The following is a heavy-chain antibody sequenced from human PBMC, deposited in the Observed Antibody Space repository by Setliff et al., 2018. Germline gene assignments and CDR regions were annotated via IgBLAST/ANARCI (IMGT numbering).Heavy chain of an antibody. V-gene: IGHV3-30*02. Sequence: GGSLRVSCAASGFTSNMYGVHWVRQAPGKGLEWVAYIRHDGTNENYADSVKGRFTVSRDNSRNTLFLQMNSLRTEDTAVYYCAKDTHYYSSSGYYCFDYWGQGTLVTVSS. D-gene: IGHD3-22*01. CDR1: GFTSNMYG. J-gene: IGHJ4*02. CDR3: AKDTHYYSSSGYYCFDY. CDR2: IRHDGTNE.